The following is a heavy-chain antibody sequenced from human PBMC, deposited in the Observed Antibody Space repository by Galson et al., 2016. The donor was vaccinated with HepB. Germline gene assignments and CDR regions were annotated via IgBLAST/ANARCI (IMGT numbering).Heavy chain of an antibody. CDR3: ARRAELALGRYWYIFGMDV. CDR2: INTNTGDP. CDR1: GCSFTSVV. Sequence: SVKVSCKASGCSFTSVVMNWVRQAPGQGPEFMGWINTNTGDPMYAPGFTGRFVFSVDTSVSTAYLQIISLEADDSAVYYCARRAELALGRYWYIFGMDVWGHGTTVTVSS. J-gene: IGHJ6*02. D-gene: IGHD1-1*01. V-gene: IGHV7-4-1*02.